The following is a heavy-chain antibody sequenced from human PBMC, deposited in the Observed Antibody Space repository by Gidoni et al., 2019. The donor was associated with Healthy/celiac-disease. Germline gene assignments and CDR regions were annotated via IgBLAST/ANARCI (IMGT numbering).Heavy chain of an antibody. Sequence: EVQLLESGGGLVQPGGSLRLSCAASGFTFRSYAMSWVRQAPGKGLELFSAISGSGGSTYYADSVKGRFTISRDNSKNTLYLQMNSLRAEDTAVYYCAKGLSVVVDGLFDYWGQGTLVTVSS. J-gene: IGHJ4*02. CDR2: ISGSGGST. CDR3: AKGLSVVVDGLFDY. CDR1: GFTFRSYA. V-gene: IGHV3-23*01. D-gene: IGHD2-15*01.